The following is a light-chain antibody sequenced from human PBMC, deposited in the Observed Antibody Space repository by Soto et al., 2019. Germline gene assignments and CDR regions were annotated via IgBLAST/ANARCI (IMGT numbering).Light chain of an antibody. CDR1: QSVSSSY. CDR3: QHYSTSPAWT. V-gene: IGKV3-20*01. CDR2: GAF. Sequence: EIVLTQSPGTLSLSPWERATLSGSSIQSVSSSYLAWYQQKPGQAPRLLIYGAFNRASGIPDRFSGRGSGTDFTLTIRRLEPEDFAVYHCQHYSTSPAWTFGQGTKVDIK. J-gene: IGKJ1*01.